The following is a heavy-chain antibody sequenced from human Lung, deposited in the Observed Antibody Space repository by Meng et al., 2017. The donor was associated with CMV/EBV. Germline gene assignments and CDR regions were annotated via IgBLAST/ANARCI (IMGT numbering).Heavy chain of an antibody. CDR1: ISSDKSC. J-gene: IGHJ4*02. CDR2: FRYSRDT. Sequence: ISSDKSCCGWFRLPAGKCLEWVGYFRYSRDTSSIPSLQSRLTVTFDTSKNQFSLRLTSVTAADTAVYYCVRGLYYLAGDGYYHDFWGPGTLVTVSS. CDR3: VRGLYYLAGDGYYHDF. D-gene: IGHD2-21*01. V-gene: IGHV4-30-4*01.